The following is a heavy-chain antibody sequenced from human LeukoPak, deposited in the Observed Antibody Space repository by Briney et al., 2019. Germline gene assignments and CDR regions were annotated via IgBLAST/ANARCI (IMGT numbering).Heavy chain of an antibody. Sequence: GASVTVSFKASGYTFTNYARNWVGQAPGQGVEGVGWINTNTGNPTYAQGFTGRFVFSLDTSVSTAYLQISSLKAEDTAVYYCAREVWYSSATRWFDPWGQGTLVTVSS. V-gene: IGHV7-4-1*02. CDR2: INTNTGNP. CDR1: GYTFTNYA. D-gene: IGHD6-25*01. J-gene: IGHJ5*02. CDR3: AREVWYSSATRWFDP.